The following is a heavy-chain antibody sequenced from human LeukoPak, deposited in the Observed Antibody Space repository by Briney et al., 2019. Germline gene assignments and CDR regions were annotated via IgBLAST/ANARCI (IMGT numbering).Heavy chain of an antibody. CDR3: AREILMGWFDL. Sequence: GGSLRLSCAASGFTFSDYYMSWIRQAPGKGLEWVSYISSSGSTIYYADSVKGRFTVSRDNAKNSLYLQMNSLRPEDTAVYYCAREILMGWFDLWGQGTLVTVSS. V-gene: IGHV3-11*04. CDR1: GFTFSDYY. D-gene: IGHD2-8*01. CDR2: ISSSGSTI. J-gene: IGHJ5*02.